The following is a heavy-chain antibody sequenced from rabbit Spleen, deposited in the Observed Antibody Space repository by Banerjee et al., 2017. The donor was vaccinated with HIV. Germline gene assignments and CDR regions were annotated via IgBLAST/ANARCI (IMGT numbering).Heavy chain of an antibody. J-gene: IGHJ6*01. CDR1: GFDFSSSDY. CDR3: ARDVGTSFSTYGMDL. CDR2: IVGGSSGST. D-gene: IGHD8-1*01. V-gene: IGHV1S40*01. Sequence: QSLEESGGDLVKPGASLTLTCTASGFDFSSSDYMCWVRQAPGKGLEWISCIVGGSSGSTYSATWAKGRFTISKTSSTTVTLQMTSLTAADTATYFCARDVGTSFSTYGMDLWGPGTLVTVS.